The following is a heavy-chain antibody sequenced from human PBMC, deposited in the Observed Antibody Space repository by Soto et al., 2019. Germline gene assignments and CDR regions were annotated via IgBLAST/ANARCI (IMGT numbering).Heavy chain of an antibody. V-gene: IGHV3-74*01. CDR2: INSDGSST. J-gene: IGHJ3*02. Sequence: GGSLRLSCAASGFTFSSYWMHWVRQAPGKGLVWVSRINSDGSSTSYADSVKGRFTISRDNAKNTLYLQMNSLGAEDTAVYYCARGQHSLGELSQDAFDIWGQGTMVTVSS. CDR1: GFTFSSYW. D-gene: IGHD3-16*02. CDR3: ARGQHSLGELSQDAFDI.